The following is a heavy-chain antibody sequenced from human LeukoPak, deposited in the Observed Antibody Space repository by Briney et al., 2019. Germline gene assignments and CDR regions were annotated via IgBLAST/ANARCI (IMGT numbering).Heavy chain of an antibody. Sequence: ASVTVSCKASGFTFTAYYMHWLRQAPGQGLEWMGWINPNSGGTNYAQKFQGRVTMTRDTSISTAYMELSRLRSDDTAVYYCARGPHWDPHFDYWGQGTLVTVSS. CDR3: ARGPHWDPHFDY. D-gene: IGHD7-27*01. CDR1: GFTFTAYY. V-gene: IGHV1-2*02. J-gene: IGHJ4*02. CDR2: INPNSGGT.